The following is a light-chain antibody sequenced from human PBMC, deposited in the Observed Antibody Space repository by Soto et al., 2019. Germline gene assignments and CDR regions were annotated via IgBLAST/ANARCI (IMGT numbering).Light chain of an antibody. CDR2: GAS. CDR3: QQYNVWYT. J-gene: IGKJ2*01. CDR1: QSINTN. Sequence: EIVMTQSPVTLSVSPGESATLSCRASQSINTNLAWYQQKPGQAPRLLIYGASTRATGIPARISGSGSGTEFTLTIISVQSEDFAVYYCQQYNVWYTFGQGTKLEIK. V-gene: IGKV3-15*01.